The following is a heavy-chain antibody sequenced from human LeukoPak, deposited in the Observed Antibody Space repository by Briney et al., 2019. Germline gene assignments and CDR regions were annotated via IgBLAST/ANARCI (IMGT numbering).Heavy chain of an antibody. CDR1: GYTFTSYH. CDR3: ARSWGGYPYAFDI. Sequence: ASVKVSCKASGYTFTSYHIHWVRQAPGQGLEWMGIINPSGGSTIYAQKFQGRVTMTRDMSTSTAYMELSSLRSEDMAVYYCARSWGGYPYAFDIWGQGTMVTVSS. D-gene: IGHD1-26*01. CDR2: INPSGGST. V-gene: IGHV1-46*01. J-gene: IGHJ3*02.